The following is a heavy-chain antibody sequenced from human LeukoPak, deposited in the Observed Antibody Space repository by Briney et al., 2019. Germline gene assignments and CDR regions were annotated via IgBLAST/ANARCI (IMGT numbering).Heavy chain of an antibody. CDR2: IIPIFGTT. CDR1: VGTFSSYA. Sequence: SVKVSCKASVGTFSSYAISCAPQAPGQGLEWMGGIIPIFGTTNYTQNFEGRVTTTANEPTSTAYIAQSRLRSEDPAVYYCARARTYLQTIRGYYYYYLDVWGKGTTVTVSS. D-gene: IGHD2/OR15-2a*01. J-gene: IGHJ6*03. V-gene: IGHV1-69*13. CDR3: ARARTYLQTIRGYYYYYLDV.